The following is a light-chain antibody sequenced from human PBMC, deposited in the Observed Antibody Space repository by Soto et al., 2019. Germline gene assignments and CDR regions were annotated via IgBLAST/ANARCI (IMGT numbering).Light chain of an antibody. J-gene: IGKJ1*01. V-gene: IGKV1-12*01. Sequence: DIQMTQSPSSLSAVLGDRVTIXXRASRGIGDRLAWFQQKPGKAPQLXIQAASNLQSGVPSRFSGSGSGTEFILSINSLQPEDIATYYCLQVSSFPRTFGQGTKVDIK. CDR1: RGIGDR. CDR3: LQVSSFPRT. CDR2: AAS.